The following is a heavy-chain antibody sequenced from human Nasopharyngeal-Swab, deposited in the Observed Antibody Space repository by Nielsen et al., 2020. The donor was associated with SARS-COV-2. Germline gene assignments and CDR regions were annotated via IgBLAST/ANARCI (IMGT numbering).Heavy chain of an antibody. V-gene: IGHV3-64D*06. D-gene: IGHD3-10*01. CDR2: ISSNGGST. Sequence: GGSLRLSCSASGFTFSSYAMHWVRQAPGKGLAYVSAISSNGGSTYYADSVKGRFTISRDNSKNTLYLQMSSLRAEDTAVYYCVKPVHITMVRGVMSGPNWFDPWGQGTLVTVSS. CDR3: VKPVHITMVRGVMSGPNWFDP. J-gene: IGHJ5*02. CDR1: GFTFSSYA.